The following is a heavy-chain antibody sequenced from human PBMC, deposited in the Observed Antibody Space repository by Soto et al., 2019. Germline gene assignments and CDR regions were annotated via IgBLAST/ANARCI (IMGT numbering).Heavy chain of an antibody. Sequence: KESGPTLVKPTQTLTLTCTFSGISLTTDRVGVGWIRQPPGEALEWLAVIYWDDSKTYRPSLESRLTITKDTSKNQVALTMTNMDSVDTATYYCAHAYGGRSLYWGQGTLVTVSS. J-gene: IGHJ4*02. CDR1: GISLTTDRVG. CDR3: AHAYGGRSLY. CDR2: IYWDDSK. D-gene: IGHD1-26*01. V-gene: IGHV2-5*02.